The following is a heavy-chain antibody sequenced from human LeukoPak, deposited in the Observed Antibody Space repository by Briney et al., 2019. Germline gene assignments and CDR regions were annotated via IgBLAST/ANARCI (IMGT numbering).Heavy chain of an antibody. Sequence: GGSLRLSCAASGFTFSSHSMNWVRQAPGKGLEWVSYISSSSSARYYADSVKGRFTISRDDARNSLYLQMNSLRAEDTAAYYCARMSGSRLPGYWGQGTLVTVSS. CDR2: ISSSSSAR. CDR3: ARMSGSRLPGY. D-gene: IGHD3-3*01. V-gene: IGHV3-48*01. CDR1: GFTFSSHS. J-gene: IGHJ4*02.